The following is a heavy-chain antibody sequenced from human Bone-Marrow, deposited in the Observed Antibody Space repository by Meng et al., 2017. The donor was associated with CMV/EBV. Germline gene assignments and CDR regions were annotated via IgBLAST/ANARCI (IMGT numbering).Heavy chain of an antibody. CDR2: ISSSGSTI. Sequence: GGSLRLSCAASGFTFSSYEMNWVRQAPGKGLEWVSYISSSGSTIYYADSVKGRFTISRDNAENSLFLQMNSLRAEDTAVYYCARELSAADYYFDYWGRGTLVTVSS. CDR3: ARELSAADYYFDY. CDR1: GFTFSSYE. J-gene: IGHJ4*02. V-gene: IGHV3-48*03. D-gene: IGHD6-13*01.